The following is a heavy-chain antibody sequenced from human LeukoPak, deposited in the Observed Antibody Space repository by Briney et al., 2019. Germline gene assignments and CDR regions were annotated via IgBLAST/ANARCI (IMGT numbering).Heavy chain of an antibody. CDR2: ISSSSSYI. V-gene: IGHV3-21*01. CDR3: ARDSGSGYDLFGFDY. J-gene: IGHJ4*02. CDR1: GFTFSSYS. D-gene: IGHD5-12*01. Sequence: GGSLRLSCAASGFTFSSYSMNWVRQAPGKGLEWVSSISSSSSYIYYADSVKGRFTISRDNAKNSLYLQMNSLRAEDTAVYYCARDSGSGYDLFGFDYWGQGTLVTVSS.